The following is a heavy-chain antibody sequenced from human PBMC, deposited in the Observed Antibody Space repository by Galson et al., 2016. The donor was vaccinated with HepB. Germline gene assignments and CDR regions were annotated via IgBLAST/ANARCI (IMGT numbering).Heavy chain of an antibody. J-gene: IGHJ4*02. Sequence: TLSLTCTLSGGSVSSRSYCWTWIRQQPGKGLEWIGYSYSNGDTSYNPSLQSRATISVDTSKNQFSLKLSSVTAADTAVYYCARDGDYYGSGSPLSSGFDYWGQGTLVTVSS. CDR1: GGSVSSRSYC. D-gene: IGHD3-10*01. CDR3: ARDGDYYGSGSPLSSGFDY. V-gene: IGHV4-30-4*08. CDR2: SYSNGDT.